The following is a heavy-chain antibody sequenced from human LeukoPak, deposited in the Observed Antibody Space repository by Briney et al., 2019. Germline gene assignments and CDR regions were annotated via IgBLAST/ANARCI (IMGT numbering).Heavy chain of an antibody. CDR3: ARRYGSGSSGTFDY. CDR2: IIPIFGTA. J-gene: IGHJ4*02. CDR1: GGTFSSYA. V-gene: IGHV1-69*13. Sequence: GAPVKVSGKASGGTFSSYAISWVRQAPVQGLEWMGGIIPIFGTANYAQKFQGRVTITADESTSTAYMELSSLGSEDTAVYYCARRYGSGSSGTFDYWGQGTLVTVSS. D-gene: IGHD3-10*01.